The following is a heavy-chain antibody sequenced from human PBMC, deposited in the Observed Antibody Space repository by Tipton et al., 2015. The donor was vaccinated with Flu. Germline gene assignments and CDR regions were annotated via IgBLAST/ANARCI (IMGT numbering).Heavy chain of an antibody. CDR3: ATLTGDDY. J-gene: IGHJ4*02. V-gene: IGHV3-48*03. CDR1: GFTFSRYE. D-gene: IGHD7-27*01. CDR2: ISSTGNTI. Sequence: SLRLSCVASGFTFSRYEMNWVRQAPGKGLEWVSYISSTGNTISYADSVRGRFTISRDNAKNSLYLQLNSLRADDTAIYYCATLTGDDYWGQGIVVTVSS.